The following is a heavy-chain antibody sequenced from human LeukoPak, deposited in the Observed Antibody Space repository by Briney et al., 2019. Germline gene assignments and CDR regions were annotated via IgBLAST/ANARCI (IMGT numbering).Heavy chain of an antibody. CDR3: ARARHPSLLWFGELLSWFDP. CDR1: GYTFTSYD. J-gene: IGHJ5*02. Sequence: GASVKVSCKASGYTFTSYDINWVRQATGQGLEWMGWMNPNSGNTGYAQKFQGRVTMTRNTSISTAYMELSSLRSEDTAVYYCARARHPSLLWFGELLSWFDPWGQGTLVTVSS. CDR2: MNPNSGNT. V-gene: IGHV1-8*01. D-gene: IGHD3-10*01.